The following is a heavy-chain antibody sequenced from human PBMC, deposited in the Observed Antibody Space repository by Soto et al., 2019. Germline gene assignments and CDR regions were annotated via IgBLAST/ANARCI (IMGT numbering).Heavy chain of an antibody. J-gene: IGHJ6*02. D-gene: IGHD2-8*02. CDR1: GGTFSSYD. Sequence: QVQLVQSGAEVKKPWSSVKVSCTASGGTFSSYDISWVRQAPGQGLEWMGGIIPIFGTANYAQKLQGRVTLTAKESTSTAYMERRSLRSEDTAVYYCARHVPCAGYYYGMDVWGQGTTVTVSS. V-gene: IGHV1-69*12. CDR2: IIPIFGTA. CDR3: ARHVPCAGYYYGMDV.